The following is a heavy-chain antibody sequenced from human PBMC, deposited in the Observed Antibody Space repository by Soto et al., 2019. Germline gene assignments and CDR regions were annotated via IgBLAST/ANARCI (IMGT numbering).Heavy chain of an antibody. D-gene: IGHD3-22*01. CDR2: ISGSGGTT. Sequence: EVQLLESGGGLVQPGGSLRLSCAASGFTLSSYAMSWVRQAPGKGLEWVSAISGSGGTTYYADSVKGRFTISRDTSKNTLYLQMNSLTAEDTAVYYCAKVERYYYDSSGYYSSPLFWGQGTLVTVSS. CDR1: GFTLSSYA. J-gene: IGHJ4*02. CDR3: AKVERYYYDSSGYYSSPLF. V-gene: IGHV3-23*01.